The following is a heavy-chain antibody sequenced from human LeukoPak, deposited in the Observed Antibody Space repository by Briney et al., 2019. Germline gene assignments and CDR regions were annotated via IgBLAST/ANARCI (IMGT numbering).Heavy chain of an antibody. CDR3: ARDWVEVAGPDDAFDI. CDR1: GFTFTSYA. V-gene: IGHV3-23*01. D-gene: IGHD6-19*01. CDR2: ISGTGGNT. J-gene: IGHJ3*02. Sequence: GGSLRLSCGASGFTFTSYAMSWVRQAPGKGLEWVSTISGTGGNTYYADSVKGRFTISRDNSRNTLYLQMNSLRAEDTAVYYCARDWVEVAGPDDAFDIWGQGTMVTVSS.